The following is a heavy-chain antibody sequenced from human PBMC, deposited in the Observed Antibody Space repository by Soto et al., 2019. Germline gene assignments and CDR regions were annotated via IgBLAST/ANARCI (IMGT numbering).Heavy chain of an antibody. V-gene: IGHV1-69*15. J-gene: IGHJ5*02. Sequence: QVHLVQSGAEVKKPGSSVKVSCKASGGTFSNYAITWVRQAPGQGLEWLGRIIPIFGSVTFAQKFQGRITLPAYESTTTVYMELSSLRSDDTAVYYCAKDGGKDGYFGNWFDPWGQGTQATVSS. CDR2: IIPIFGSV. D-gene: IGHD5-12*01. CDR3: AKDGGKDGYFGNWFDP. CDR1: GGTFSNYA.